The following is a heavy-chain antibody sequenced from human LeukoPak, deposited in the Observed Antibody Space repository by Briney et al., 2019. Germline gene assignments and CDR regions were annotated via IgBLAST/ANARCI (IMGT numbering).Heavy chain of an antibody. CDR2: IKEDGSEK. CDR1: GFTFSKSW. D-gene: IGHD3-3*01. Sequence: GGSLRLSCAASGFTFSKSWMSWVRQTPEKGLEWVANIKEDGSEKYYADSLKGRFTIPRDNAKNSLYLQLNSLRADDTAVYYCAKDDEGYYWGREILVRVSS. V-gene: IGHV3-7*04. J-gene: IGHJ4*02. CDR3: AKDDEGYY.